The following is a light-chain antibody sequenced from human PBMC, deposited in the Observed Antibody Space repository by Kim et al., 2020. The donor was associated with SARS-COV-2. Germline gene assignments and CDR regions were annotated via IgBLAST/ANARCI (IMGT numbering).Light chain of an antibody. V-gene: IGLV2-18*02. CDR2: EVT. CDR3: SSYTSSNTWV. Sequence: QSALTQPPSVSGSPGQSVTISCTGTSSDVGSYNRVSWYQEPPGTAPKLMIYEVTNRPSGVPDRFSGYKSGNTASLTISGLQAEDEADYYCSSYTSSNTWVFGGGTQLTVL. J-gene: IGLJ3*02. CDR1: SSDVGSYNR.